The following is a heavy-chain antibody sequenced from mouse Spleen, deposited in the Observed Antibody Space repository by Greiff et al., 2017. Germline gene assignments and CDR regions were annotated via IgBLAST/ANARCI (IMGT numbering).Heavy chain of an antibody. CDR3: ARQYLLLRYYYAMDY. CDR2: ISGGGSYT. Sequence: EVKLVESGGGLVKPGGSLKLSCAASGFTFSSYGMSWVRQTPEKRLEWVATISGGGSYTYYPDSVKGRFTISRDNAKNNLYLQMSSLRSEDTALYYCARQYLLLRYYYAMDYWGQGTSVTVSS. CDR1: GFTFSSYG. V-gene: IGHV5-9-2*01. D-gene: IGHD1-1*01. J-gene: IGHJ4*01.